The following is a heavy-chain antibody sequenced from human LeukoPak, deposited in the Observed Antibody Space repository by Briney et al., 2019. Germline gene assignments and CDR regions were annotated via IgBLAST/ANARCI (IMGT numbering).Heavy chain of an antibody. J-gene: IGHJ2*01. CDR3: ARGPPWYFDL. CDR2: INGDGSST. CDR1: GFTFSSYW. V-gene: IGHV3-74*01. D-gene: IGHD6-25*01. Sequence: GGSLRLSCAASGFTFSSYWMRWVRQAPGKGLVWVSRINGDGSSTAYPDSVKGRFTISRDNAKNTLYLQMNSLTGEDTAVYYCARGPPWYFDLWGRGTLVTVSS.